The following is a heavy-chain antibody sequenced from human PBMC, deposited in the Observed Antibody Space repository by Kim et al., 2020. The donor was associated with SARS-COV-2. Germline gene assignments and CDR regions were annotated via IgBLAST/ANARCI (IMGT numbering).Heavy chain of an antibody. CDR2: VNHNGGA. CDR1: GGSFSDHY. J-gene: IGHJ4*02. V-gene: IGHV4-34*01. CDR3: ARYNSGFEKHSSYYFDS. D-gene: IGHD3-10*01. Sequence: SETLSLTCAVYGGSFSDHYWSWIRQPPGKGLEWLGEVNHNGGANYNPSLKSRLTISVDTSKNQFSLRMNSVTAADAAIYYCARYNSGFEKHSSYYFDSWGQGTLVTVSS.